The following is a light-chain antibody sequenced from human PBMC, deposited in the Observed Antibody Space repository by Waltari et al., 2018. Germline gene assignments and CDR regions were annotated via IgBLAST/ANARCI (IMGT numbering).Light chain of an antibody. J-gene: IGLJ2*01. Sequence: QSALTQPASVSGSPGQSITISCTGTRRDDGGYNYVSWYQQTPGKPPNLMIYEVSNRPSGVSNRFSGSKSGNTASLTISGLQAEDEADYYCSSYTSSSTLVFGGGTKLTVL. CDR2: EVS. CDR3: SSYTSSSTLV. CDR1: RRDDGGYNY. V-gene: IGLV2-14*01.